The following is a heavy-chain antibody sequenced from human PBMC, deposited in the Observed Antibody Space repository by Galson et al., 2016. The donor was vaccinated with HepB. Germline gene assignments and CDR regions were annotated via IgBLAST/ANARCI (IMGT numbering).Heavy chain of an antibody. CDR1: SGSISGYY. Sequence: SETLSLTCTGSSGSISGYYWSWIRQPAGKELEWIGRIYTSGSTYYNPSLKSRVAMSVDTSKNQFSLKLSSVTAAETAVYYCARGGGTSGSYPIWFDPWGQGTLVTVSS. D-gene: IGHD1-26*01. J-gene: IGHJ5*02. CDR2: IYTSGST. V-gene: IGHV4-4*07. CDR3: ARGGGTSGSYPIWFDP.